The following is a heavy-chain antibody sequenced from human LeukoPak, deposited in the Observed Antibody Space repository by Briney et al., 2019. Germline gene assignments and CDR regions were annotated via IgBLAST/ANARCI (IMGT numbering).Heavy chain of an antibody. V-gene: IGHV3-23*01. CDR2: ISGSGGST. Sequence: PGGSLRLSCAASGFTVSSNYMSWVRQAPGKGLEWVSVISGSGGSTYYADSVKGRFTISRDNSKNTLYLQMNSLRAEDTAVYYCAKVGSSGWYLYYFDYWGQGTLVTVSS. J-gene: IGHJ4*02. CDR3: AKVGSSGWYLYYFDY. CDR1: GFTVSSNY. D-gene: IGHD6-19*01.